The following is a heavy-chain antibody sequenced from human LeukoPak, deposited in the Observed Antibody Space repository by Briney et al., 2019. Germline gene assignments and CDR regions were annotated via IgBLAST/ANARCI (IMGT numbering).Heavy chain of an antibody. V-gene: IGHV5-51*01. D-gene: IGHD2-15*01. CDR1: GYSFTSYW. CDR2: IYPGDSDT. CDR3: ARRYCSGGSCYHFDY. Sequence: GESLKISCKGSGYSFTSYWIGWVRQMPGKGLEWMGIIYPGDSDTRYSPSFQGQVTISADKSISTAYLQWSSLKASDTAMYYCARRYCSGGSCYHFDYWGQGTLVTASS. J-gene: IGHJ4*02.